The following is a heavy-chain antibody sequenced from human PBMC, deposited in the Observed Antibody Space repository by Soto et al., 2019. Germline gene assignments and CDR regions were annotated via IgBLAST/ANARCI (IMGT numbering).Heavy chain of an antibody. J-gene: IGHJ3*01. V-gene: IGHV4-31*03. CDR1: GGSINSDGYY. D-gene: IGHD3-22*01. CDR2: IHYSGNN. Sequence: QVQLQESGPGLVKPSQTLSLTCTVSGGSINSDGYYWSWIRQHPGKGLEWIGYIHYSGNNYYNPSLKSRITISIDTSKNQFSLQLSSVTVADTAVYFCARDSLDSSGNFMRHPDAFDVWGQGTGVAVSS. CDR3: ARDSLDSSGNFMRHPDAFDV.